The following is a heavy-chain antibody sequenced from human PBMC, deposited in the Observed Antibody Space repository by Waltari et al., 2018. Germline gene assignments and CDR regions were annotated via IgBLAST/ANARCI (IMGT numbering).Heavy chain of an antibody. J-gene: IGHJ4*02. CDR3: VKRPGGWSSWYCDS. Sequence: WVLKAPGKWPEWFAVISFEVSNYYYADSLKGRFTISRDNSKNTLFLQTNSLRAEDTPMYYCVKRPGGWSSWYCDSWGQGPLVTVSS. D-gene: IGHD6-13*01. V-gene: IGHV3-30*18. CDR2: ISFEVSNY.